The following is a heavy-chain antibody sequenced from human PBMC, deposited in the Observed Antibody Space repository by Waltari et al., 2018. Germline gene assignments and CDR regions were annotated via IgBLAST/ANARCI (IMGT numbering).Heavy chain of an antibody. CDR3: AKDLWEVGATDY. J-gene: IGHJ4*02. CDR2: ISGSVGST. D-gene: IGHD1-26*01. CDR1: GFNFSSYA. V-gene: IGHV3-23*01. Sequence: EVQLLESGGGLVQPGGSLRLYCAASGFNFSSYAMSWVRQAPGKGLEWVSAISGSVGSTYYADSVKGRFTISRDNSKNTLYLQMNSLRAEDTAVYYCAKDLWEVGATDYWGQGTLVTVSS.